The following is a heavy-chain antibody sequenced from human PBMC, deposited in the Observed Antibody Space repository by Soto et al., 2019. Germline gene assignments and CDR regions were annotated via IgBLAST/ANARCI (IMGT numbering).Heavy chain of an antibody. CDR1: GYTFTGYY. V-gene: IGHV1-2*02. CDR2: INPNSGGT. Sequence: ASVKVSCKASGYTFTGYYMHWVRQAPGQGLEWMGWINPNSGGTNYAQKFQGRVTMTRDTSISTAYVELSRLKSDDTAMYYCARDQKGSYYDFWSGSRGMDVWGQGTTVTVSS. J-gene: IGHJ6*02. D-gene: IGHD3-3*01. CDR3: ARDQKGSYYDFWSGSRGMDV.